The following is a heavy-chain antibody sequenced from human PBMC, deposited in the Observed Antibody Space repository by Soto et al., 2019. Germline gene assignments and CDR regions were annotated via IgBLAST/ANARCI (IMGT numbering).Heavy chain of an antibody. J-gene: IGHJ6*02. V-gene: IGHV3-30*18. D-gene: IGHD3-22*01. CDR3: AKSYYYDSSGTIYYYYGMDV. CDR2: ISYDGSNK. CDR1: GFTFSSYG. Sequence: GALRLSCAASGFTFSSYGMHWVRQAPGKGLEWVAVISYDGSNKYYADSVKGRFTISRDNSKNTLYLQMNSLRAEDTAVYYCAKSYYYDSSGTIYYYYGMDVWGQGTTVTVSS.